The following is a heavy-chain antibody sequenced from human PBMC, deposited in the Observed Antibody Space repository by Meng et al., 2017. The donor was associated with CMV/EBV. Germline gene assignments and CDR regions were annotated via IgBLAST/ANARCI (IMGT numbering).Heavy chain of an antibody. CDR3: AKDGSPYYDFWSGYYGVD. D-gene: IGHD3-3*01. J-gene: IGHJ4*02. Sequence: GESLKISCAASGFTFSSYGMHWVRQAPGKGLEWVAFIRYDGSNKYHADSVKGRFTISRDNSKNTLYLQMNSLRTEDTAVYYCAKDGSPYYDFWSGYYGVDWGQGTLVTVSS. CDR2: IRYDGSNK. V-gene: IGHV3-30*02. CDR1: GFTFSSYG.